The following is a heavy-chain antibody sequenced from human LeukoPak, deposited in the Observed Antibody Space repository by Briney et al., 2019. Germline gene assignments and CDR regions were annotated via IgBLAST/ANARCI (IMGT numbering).Heavy chain of an antibody. Sequence: GGSLRLSCAASGFTFSSYGMHWVRQAPGKGLEWVAVIWYDGSNKYYADSVKGRLTISRDNSKNTLYLQMNSLRAEDTAVYYCAREGPRGNSQFDYWGQGTLVTVSS. CDR3: AREGPRGNSQFDY. CDR1: GFTFSSYG. CDR2: IWYDGSNK. J-gene: IGHJ4*02. D-gene: IGHD2/OR15-2a*01. V-gene: IGHV3-33*01.